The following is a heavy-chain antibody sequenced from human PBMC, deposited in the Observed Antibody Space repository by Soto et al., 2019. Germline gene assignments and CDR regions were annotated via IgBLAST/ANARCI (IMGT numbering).Heavy chain of an antibody. CDR1: GGTFSSYA. CDR2: IIPIFGTA. J-gene: IGHJ6*02. Sequence: QVQLVQSGAEVKKPGSSVKVSCKASGGTFSSYAISWVRQAPGQGLEWMGGIIPIFGTANYAQKFQGRVTITADESTSTAYMELSSLRSEDTAVYYCARASAYCSGSSCLPYYYYYGMDVWGQGTTVTVSS. D-gene: IGHD2-15*01. V-gene: IGHV1-69*01. CDR3: ARASAYCSGSSCLPYYYYYGMDV.